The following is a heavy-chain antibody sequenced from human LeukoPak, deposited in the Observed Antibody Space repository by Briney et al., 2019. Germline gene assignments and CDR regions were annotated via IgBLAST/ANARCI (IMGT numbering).Heavy chain of an antibody. Sequence: SQTLSLTCTVSGGSISSGGYYWSWIRQHPGKGLEWIGYIYYSGSTYYNPSLKSRVTISVDTSKNQFSLKLSSVTAADTAVYYCARAVSSSWPWYFDLWGRGTLVTVSS. J-gene: IGHJ2*01. CDR3: ARAVSSSWPWYFDL. CDR1: GGSISSGGYY. V-gene: IGHV4-31*03. CDR2: IYYSGST. D-gene: IGHD6-13*01.